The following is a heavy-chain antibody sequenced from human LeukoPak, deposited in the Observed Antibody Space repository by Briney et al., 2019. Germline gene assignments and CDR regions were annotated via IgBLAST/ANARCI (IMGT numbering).Heavy chain of an antibody. CDR2: IRSDGSNK. CDR1: GFTFSTYG. J-gene: IGHJ4*02. D-gene: IGHD3-10*01. CDR3: AKGGYGSGKYYFDY. Sequence: GGPLRLSCAASGFTFSTYGMHWVRQAPGKGLEWVTFIRSDGSNKYFIDSVRGRFTISRDNSKNTVYLQMNSLRAEDTAVYYCAKGGYGSGKYYFDYWGQGTLVTVSS. V-gene: IGHV3-30*02.